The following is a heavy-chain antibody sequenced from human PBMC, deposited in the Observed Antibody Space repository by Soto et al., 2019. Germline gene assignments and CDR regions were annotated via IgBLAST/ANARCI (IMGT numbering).Heavy chain of an antibody. D-gene: IGHD6-25*01. CDR3: ARSMGGSSAVVHYYGMDD. Sequence: ASVKVSCKASGYTFTSYVISWVRQAPGQGLEWMGWISAYNGNTNYAQKLQGRVTMTTDKSTSTAYMELSSLRSEDTAVYYCARSMGGSSAVVHYYGMDDWGQGTTVTVSS. CDR1: GYTFTSYV. J-gene: IGHJ6*02. CDR2: ISAYNGNT. V-gene: IGHV1-18*01.